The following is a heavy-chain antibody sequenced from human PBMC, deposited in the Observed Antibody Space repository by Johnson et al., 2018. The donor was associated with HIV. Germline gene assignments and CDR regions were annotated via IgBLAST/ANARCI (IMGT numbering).Heavy chain of an antibody. V-gene: IGHV3-20*04. D-gene: IGHD6-6*01. CDR2: INWNGGST. CDR1: GFTFDDYG. J-gene: IGHJ3*02. CDR3: AKDRGSALAQLPIFPSAFDI. Sequence: VQLVESGGGVVQPGGSLRLSCAASGFTFDDYGMSWVRQAPGKGLEWVSGINWNGGSTGYADSVKGRFTISRDNSKNTLYLQMNSLRAEDTAVYYCAKDRGSALAQLPIFPSAFDIWGQGTMVTVSS.